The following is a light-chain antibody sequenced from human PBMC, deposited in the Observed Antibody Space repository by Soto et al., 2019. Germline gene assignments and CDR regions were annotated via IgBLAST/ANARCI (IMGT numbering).Light chain of an antibody. J-gene: IGKJ1*01. V-gene: IGKV3-20*01. CDR1: QSVSSNY. CDR2: GAS. Sequence: EIVLTQSPGTLSLSPGERATLSCRASQSVSSNYLAWYQQKPGQAHRLLIYGASSRATGVPDRFSGSGSGTDFTLTVSRLEPDDFAVYYCQQYGSSPETFGQGTKVEIK. CDR3: QQYGSSPET.